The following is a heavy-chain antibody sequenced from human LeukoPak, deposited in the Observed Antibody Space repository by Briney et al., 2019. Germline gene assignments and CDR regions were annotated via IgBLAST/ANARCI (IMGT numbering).Heavy chain of an antibody. CDR3: ARAQSNQMATKI. CDR1: GYTFTSYY. Sequence: ASVKVSCKASGYTFTSYYMHWVRQAPGQGLEWMGIINPSGGSTSYAQKFQGRVTMTRDMSTSTVYMELSRLRSDDTAVYYCARAQSNQMATKIWGQGTLVTVSS. CDR2: INPSGGST. J-gene: IGHJ4*02. D-gene: IGHD5-24*01. V-gene: IGHV1-46*01.